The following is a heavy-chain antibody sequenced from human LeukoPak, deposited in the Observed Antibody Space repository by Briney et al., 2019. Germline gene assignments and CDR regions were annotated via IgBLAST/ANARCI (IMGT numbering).Heavy chain of an antibody. Sequence: SETLSLTCTVSGGSITTYYWSWIRQPAGKGLEWIGRISTSGSTNYNPSLKSRVTMSVDTSKNQFSLKLSSVTAADTAVYYCASDYYFGSGSYSQNFDYWGQGTPVTVSS. CDR2: ISTSGST. V-gene: IGHV4-4*07. CDR3: ASDYYFGSGSYSQNFDY. J-gene: IGHJ4*02. D-gene: IGHD3-10*01. CDR1: GGSITTYY.